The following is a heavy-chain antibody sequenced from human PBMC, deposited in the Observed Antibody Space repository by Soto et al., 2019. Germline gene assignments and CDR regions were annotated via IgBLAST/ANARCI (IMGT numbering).Heavy chain of an antibody. J-gene: IGHJ4*02. CDR1: GGTFSSYA. V-gene: IGHV1-69*13. CDR3: ARDVADYYDSSGYLDY. D-gene: IGHD3-22*01. Sequence: SVKVSCKASGGTFSSYAISWVRQAPGQGLEWMGGIIPIFGTANYAQKFQGRVTITADESTSTAYMELSSLRSEDTAVYYCARDVADYYDSSGYLDYWGQGTLVTVSS. CDR2: IIPIFGTA.